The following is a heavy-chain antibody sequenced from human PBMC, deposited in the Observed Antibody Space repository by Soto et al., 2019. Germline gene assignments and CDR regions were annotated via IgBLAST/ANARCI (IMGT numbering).Heavy chain of an antibody. J-gene: IGHJ6*02. D-gene: IGHD3-10*01. CDR2: IIPILGIA. V-gene: IGHV1-69*02. Sequence: QVQLVQSGAEVKKPGSSVKVSCKASGGTFSSYTISWVRQAPGPGLGWMGRIIPILGIANYAQKFQGRVTITAAKATSTAYMELSSLRSEDTAVDYCARTLTPGYYGMDVWGQGTTVTVSS. CDR1: GGTFSSYT. CDR3: ARTLTPGYYGMDV.